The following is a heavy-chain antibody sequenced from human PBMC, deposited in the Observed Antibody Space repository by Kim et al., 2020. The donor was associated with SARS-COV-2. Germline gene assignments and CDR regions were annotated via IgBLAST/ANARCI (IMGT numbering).Heavy chain of an antibody. V-gene: IGHV3-43*02. J-gene: IGHJ4*02. Sequence: GGSLRLSCAASGFTFDDYAMHWVRQAPGKGLEWVSLISGDGGSTYYADSVKGRFTISRDNSKNSLYLQMNSLRTEDTALYYCASFYYGSGSRWGQGTLVTVSS. CDR1: GFTFDDYA. CDR3: ASFYYGSGSR. CDR2: ISGDGGST. D-gene: IGHD3-10*01.